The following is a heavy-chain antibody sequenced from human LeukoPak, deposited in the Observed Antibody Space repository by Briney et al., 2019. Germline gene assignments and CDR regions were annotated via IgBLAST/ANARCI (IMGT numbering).Heavy chain of an antibody. Sequence: ASVKVSCKASGYTFTGYYMHWVRQAPGQGLEWMGWINAYNGNTNYAQKLQGRVTMTTDTSTSTAYMELRSLRSDDTAVYYCARGGAYQAFDIWGQGTMVTVSS. J-gene: IGHJ3*02. CDR2: INAYNGNT. CDR3: ARGGAYQAFDI. D-gene: IGHD3-16*01. V-gene: IGHV1-18*04. CDR1: GYTFTGYY.